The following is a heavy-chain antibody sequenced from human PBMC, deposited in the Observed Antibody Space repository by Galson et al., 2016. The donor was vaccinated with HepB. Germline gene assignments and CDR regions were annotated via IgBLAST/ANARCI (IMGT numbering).Heavy chain of an antibody. V-gene: IGHV3-23*01. J-gene: IGHJ4*02. Sequence: SLRLSCAASGFTFSNHDVNWVRQAPGKGLEYISNINYRGESTSYVDSVKGRFTISRGNSRNTLYLQMDNLRAEDTAIYYCVKDPNWEAGCWGRGTPVTVSS. D-gene: IGHD7-27*01. CDR1: GFTFSNHD. CDR3: VKDPNWEAGC. CDR2: INYRGEST.